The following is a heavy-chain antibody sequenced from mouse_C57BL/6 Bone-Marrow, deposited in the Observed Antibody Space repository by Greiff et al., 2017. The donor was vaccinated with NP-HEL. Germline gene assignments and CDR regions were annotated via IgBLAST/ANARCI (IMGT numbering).Heavy chain of an antibody. Sequence: EVKVVESGGGLVQPKGSLKLSCAASGFTFNTYAMHWVRQAPGKGLEWVARIRSKSSNSATYYADSVKDRFTISRDDSQSMLYLQMNNLKTEDTAMYYCVRGGILRADWYFDVWGTGTTVTVSA. CDR1: GFTFNTYA. J-gene: IGHJ1*03. CDR2: IRSKSSNSAT. V-gene: IGHV10-3*01. D-gene: IGHD1-1*01. CDR3: VRGGILRADWYFDV.